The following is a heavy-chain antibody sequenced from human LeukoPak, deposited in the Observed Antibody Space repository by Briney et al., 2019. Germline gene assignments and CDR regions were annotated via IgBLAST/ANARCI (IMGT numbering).Heavy chain of an antibody. CDR2: IGGIGAST. J-gene: IGHJ4*02. Sequence: GGSLRLSCAASGFTFSSHAMNWVRQAPGKGLEWVSSIGGIGASTYYADSVKGRFTISRDNSKNTLYLQMNSLRAEDTAVYYCAKDRGWLSYYFDYWGQGTLVTVSS. CDR1: GFTFSSHA. CDR3: AKDRGWLSYYFDY. V-gene: IGHV3-23*01. D-gene: IGHD2/OR15-2a*01.